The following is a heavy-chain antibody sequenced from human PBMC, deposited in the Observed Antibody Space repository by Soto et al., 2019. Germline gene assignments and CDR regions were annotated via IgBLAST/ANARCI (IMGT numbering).Heavy chain of an antibody. CDR3: AKDMEGQQLATDAFDI. J-gene: IGHJ3*02. CDR1: GFTFSSYA. CDR2: ISYDGSNK. V-gene: IGHV3-30-3*01. D-gene: IGHD6-13*01. Sequence: PGGSLRLSCAASGFTFSSYAMHWVRQAPGKGLEWVAVISYDGSNKYYADSVKGRFTISRDNAKNSLYLQMNSLRAEDTALYYCAKDMEGQQLATDAFDISGQGTMVTVSS.